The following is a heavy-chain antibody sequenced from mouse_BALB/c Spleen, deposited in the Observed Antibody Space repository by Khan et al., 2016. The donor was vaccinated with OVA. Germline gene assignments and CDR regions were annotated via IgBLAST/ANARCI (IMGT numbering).Heavy chain of an antibody. CDR2: INTYTGEP. V-gene: IGHV9-3-1*01. CDR1: GYTFTNYG. CDR3: ARPPYFSYVMVY. D-gene: IGHD2-10*01. J-gene: IGHJ4*01. Sequence: QIQLVQSGPELKKPGETVKISCKASGYTFTNYGMNWVKQTPGQGLKWMDWINTYTGEPTYVDDFKGRFAFSLETSASTAYLQINNLKNEDTATYFCARPPYFSYVMVYWGQGTSVTVSS.